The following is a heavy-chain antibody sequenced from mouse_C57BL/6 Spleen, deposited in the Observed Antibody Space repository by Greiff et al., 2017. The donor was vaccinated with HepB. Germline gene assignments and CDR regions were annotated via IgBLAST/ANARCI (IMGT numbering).Heavy chain of an antibody. CDR1: GFTFSDYY. Sequence: EVQLVESEGGLVQPGSSMKLSCTASGFTFSDYYMAWVRQVPEKGLEWVANINYDGSSTYYLDSLKSRFIISRDNAKNILYLQMSSLKSEDTATYYCARRGDDGYLHWYFDVWGTGTTVTVSS. CDR3: ARRGDDGYLHWYFDV. D-gene: IGHD2-3*01. CDR2: INYDGSST. J-gene: IGHJ1*03. V-gene: IGHV5-16*01.